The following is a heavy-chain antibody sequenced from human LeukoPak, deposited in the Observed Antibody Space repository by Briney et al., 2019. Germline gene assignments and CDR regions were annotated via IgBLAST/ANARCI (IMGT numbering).Heavy chain of an antibody. Sequence: PGGSLRLSCVASGFTFSNHWIHWVRQAPGKGLVWVSRINSDRTSTIYADSVKGRFTISRDNAKNTLYLQMNSLRAEDTAVYYCARENGANRRAFDLWGQGTRVTVSS. CDR2: INSDRTST. CDR1: GFTFSNHW. V-gene: IGHV3-74*01. J-gene: IGHJ3*01. CDR3: ARENGANRRAFDL. D-gene: IGHD4/OR15-4a*01.